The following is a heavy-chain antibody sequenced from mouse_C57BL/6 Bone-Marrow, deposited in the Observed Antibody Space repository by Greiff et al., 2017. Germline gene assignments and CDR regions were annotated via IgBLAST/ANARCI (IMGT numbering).Heavy chain of an antibody. J-gene: IGHJ1*03. CDR1: GYTFTSYW. D-gene: IGHD2-5*01. CDR2: IYPGSGST. Sequence: QVQLQQPGAELVKPGASVKMSCKASGYTFTSYWITWVKQRPGQGLEWIGDIYPGSGSTNYNEKFKGKATLTIDTSSSTAYMQLSSLTSEDSAVYDSARPDYSNYWYIDVWGTGTTVTVSS. CDR3: ARPDYSNYWYIDV. V-gene: IGHV1-55*01.